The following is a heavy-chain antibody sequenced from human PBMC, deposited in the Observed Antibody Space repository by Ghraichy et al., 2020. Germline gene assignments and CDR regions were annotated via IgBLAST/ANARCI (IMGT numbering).Heavy chain of an antibody. D-gene: IGHD6-13*01. CDR3: ARVRQYSSSWSPDY. CDR2: IYYSGST. J-gene: IGHJ4*02. V-gene: IGHV4-59*01. CDR1: GGSISSYY. Sequence: SETLSLTCTVSGGSISSYYWSWIRQPPGKRLEWIGYIYYSGSTNYNPSLKSRVTISVDTSKNQFSLKLSSVTAADTAVYYCARVRQYSSSWSPDYWGQGTLVTVSS.